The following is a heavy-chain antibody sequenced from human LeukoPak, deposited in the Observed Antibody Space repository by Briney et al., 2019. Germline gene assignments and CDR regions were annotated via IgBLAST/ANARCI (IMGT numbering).Heavy chain of an antibody. CDR2: IWYDGSNK. V-gene: IGHV3-33*08. CDR1: GFSFSDYY. CDR3: ARRFGDDAFDI. D-gene: IGHD3-10*01. J-gene: IGHJ3*02. Sequence: GGSLRLSCAASGFSFSDYYMSWIRHAPAKGLECVAVIWYDGSNKYYTDSVKGRFTISRDNSKNTLNLQMDSLRAEDTAVYYCARRFGDDAFDIWGQGTVVTVSS.